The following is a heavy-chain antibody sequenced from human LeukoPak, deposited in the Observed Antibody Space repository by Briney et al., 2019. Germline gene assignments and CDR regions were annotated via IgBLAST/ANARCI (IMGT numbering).Heavy chain of an antibody. CDR3: ASPVFFDI. Sequence: GRSLRLSCAASGFTFSSYGMHWVRQAPGKGLKWVAVISYDGSNKYYADSVKGRFTISRDNSKNTLYLQMNSLRAEDTAVYYCASPVFFDIWGQGTMVTVSS. V-gene: IGHV3-30*03. J-gene: IGHJ3*02. D-gene: IGHD1-14*01. CDR2: ISYDGSNK. CDR1: GFTFSSYG.